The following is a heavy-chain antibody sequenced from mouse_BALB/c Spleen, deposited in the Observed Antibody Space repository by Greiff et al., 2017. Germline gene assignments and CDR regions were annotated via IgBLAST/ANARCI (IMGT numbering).Heavy chain of an antibody. Sequence: EVKLMESGGGLVQPGGSRKLSCAASGFTFSDYGMAWVRQAPGKGPEWVAFISNLAYSIYYADTVTGRFTISRENAKNTLYLEMSSLRSEDTAMYYCAREGGNYYFDYWGQGTTLTVSS. J-gene: IGHJ2*01. CDR1: GFTFSDYG. CDR3: AREGGNYYFDY. D-gene: IGHD2-1*01. CDR2: ISNLAYSI. V-gene: IGHV5-15*02.